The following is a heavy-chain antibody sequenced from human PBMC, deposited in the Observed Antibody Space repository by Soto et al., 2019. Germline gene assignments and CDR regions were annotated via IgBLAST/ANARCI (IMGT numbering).Heavy chain of an antibody. J-gene: IGHJ5*02. CDR2: MYHGGTT. D-gene: IGHD3-16*01. Sequence: SETLPLTCTVSGYSISSGSYWGWIRQPPGKGPEWIASMYHGGTTFYNPSLKSRVTISIDTSNNQFSLRLRSVTAADTAVYYCARTLRITGDNWFDPWGQGTLVTVSS. CDR1: GYSISSGSY. V-gene: IGHV4-38-2*02. CDR3: ARTLRITGDNWFDP.